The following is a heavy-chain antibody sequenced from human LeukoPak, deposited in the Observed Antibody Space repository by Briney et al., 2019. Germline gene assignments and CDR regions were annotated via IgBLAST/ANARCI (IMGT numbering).Heavy chain of an antibody. CDR3: ARGGGWAREDYKADAFDI. J-gene: IGHJ3*02. V-gene: IGHV1-18*01. CDR1: GYTFTNSA. Sequence: GASVKVSCTASGYTFTNSATTWVRQAPGQGLEWMGWLSTYHGNTKYAQKGQDRVTMTTDTSTNTAYMGLRSLRSDDTAVYCCARGGGWAREDYKADAFDIWGEGRMVTVSS. CDR2: LSTYHGNT. D-gene: IGHD6-19*01.